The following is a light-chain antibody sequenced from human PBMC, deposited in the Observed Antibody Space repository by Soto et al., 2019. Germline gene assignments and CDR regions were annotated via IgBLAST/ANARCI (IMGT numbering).Light chain of an antibody. CDR1: QDISNY. V-gene: IGKV1-33*01. Sequence: DIQMTQSPSSLSASVGDRVTITCQASQDISNYLNWYQQKPGKAPKLLIYDASNLETGGPSRFSGSGSGTDFTFTISSLQPEDIATYYCQQYDNLPFAFGQGTRREIK. CDR2: DAS. CDR3: QQYDNLPFA. J-gene: IGKJ5*01.